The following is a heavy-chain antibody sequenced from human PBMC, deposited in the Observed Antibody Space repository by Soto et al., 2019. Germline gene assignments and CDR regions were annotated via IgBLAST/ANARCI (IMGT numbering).Heavy chain of an antibody. CDR3: ARDQLSGYANSFDY. CDR1: GDSVSSNSAA. Sequence: KQSQTLSLTCAISGDSVSSNSAAWNWIRQSPSRGLEWLGRTYYRSKWYNDYAVSVKSRITINPDTSKNQFSLQLNSVTHEDTSVYYCARDQLSGYANSFDYWGQGTLVTVSS. J-gene: IGHJ4*02. V-gene: IGHV6-1*01. CDR2: TYYRSKWYN. D-gene: IGHD5-12*01.